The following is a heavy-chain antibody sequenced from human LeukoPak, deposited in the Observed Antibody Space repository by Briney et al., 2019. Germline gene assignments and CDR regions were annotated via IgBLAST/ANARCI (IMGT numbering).Heavy chain of an antibody. Sequence: SETLSLTCTVSDCSISNGEYYWGWIRQSPGKGLDWIGYIYYSGSTYYNPFLKSRVSISVDTSKNQFSLELNSVTAADTAVYYCARGGDYYGSAYYFDDWGQGTLVTVSS. J-gene: IGHJ4*02. CDR3: ARGGDYYGSAYYFDD. CDR2: IYYSGST. CDR1: DCSISNGEYY. D-gene: IGHD3-10*01. V-gene: IGHV4-30-4*01.